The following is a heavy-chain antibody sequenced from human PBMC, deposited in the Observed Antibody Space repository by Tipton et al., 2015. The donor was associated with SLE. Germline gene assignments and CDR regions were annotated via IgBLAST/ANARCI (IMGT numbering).Heavy chain of an antibody. J-gene: IGHJ4*02. V-gene: IGHV3-30*02. Sequence: SLRLSFAASGFTFSNFGMHWVRQAPGKGLEWVAFIWYDGISKYYADSMKGRFTISRDNSKNTLYLQLNSVRVEDTAVYHCAKALGGGSLPIDFWGQGTLVTVSS. CDR3: AKALGGGSLPIDF. D-gene: IGHD2-15*01. CDR1: GFTFSNFG. CDR2: IWYDGISK.